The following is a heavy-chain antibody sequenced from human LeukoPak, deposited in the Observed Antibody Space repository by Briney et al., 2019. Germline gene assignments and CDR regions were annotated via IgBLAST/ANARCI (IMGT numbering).Heavy chain of an antibody. V-gene: IGHV3-23*01. CDR1: GSTFSSYA. Sequence: GGSLRLSCAASGSTFSSYAMSWVRQAPGKGLEWVSAISGSGGGTYYADSVKGRFTISRDNSKNTLYLQMNSLRAEDTAVYYCARDKERYFDWLPDYYYGMDVWGQGTTVTVSS. J-gene: IGHJ6*02. CDR3: ARDKERYFDWLPDYYYGMDV. D-gene: IGHD3-9*01. CDR2: ISGSGGGT.